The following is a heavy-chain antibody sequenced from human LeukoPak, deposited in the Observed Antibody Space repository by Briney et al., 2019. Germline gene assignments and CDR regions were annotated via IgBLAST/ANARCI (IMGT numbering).Heavy chain of an antibody. D-gene: IGHD3-3*01. Sequence: GGSLRLSCAASGFTVSSNYMSWVRRAPGKGLEWVSVIYSGGSTYYADSVKGRFTISRDNSKNTLYLQMNSLRAEDTAVYYCATDEALDFWSGYYNYYWGQGTLVTVSS. CDR3: ATDEALDFWSGYYNYY. J-gene: IGHJ4*02. CDR2: IYSGGST. V-gene: IGHV3-66*01. CDR1: GFTVSSNY.